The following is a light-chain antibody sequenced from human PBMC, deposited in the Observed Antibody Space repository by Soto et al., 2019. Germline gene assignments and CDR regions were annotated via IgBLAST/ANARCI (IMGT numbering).Light chain of an antibody. CDR2: GAS. V-gene: IGKV3-20*01. J-gene: IGKJ3*01. CDR1: QSVSSSY. Sequence: EIVLTQSPGTLSLSPGERATLSCRASQSVSSSYLAWYKQKPGQAPRLLIYGASSRATGIPDRFSGRGSGTDFTLTISRLEPEDFAVYYCQQYGSAPDTFGPGTKVDIK. CDR3: QQYGSAPDT.